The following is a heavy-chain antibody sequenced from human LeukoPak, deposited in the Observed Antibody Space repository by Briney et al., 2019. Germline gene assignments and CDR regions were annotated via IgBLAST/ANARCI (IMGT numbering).Heavy chain of an antibody. CDR1: GGTFSSYA. CDR3: ARGLYYDSSSYYYYYCMDV. D-gene: IGHD3-22*01. CDR2: IIPIFGTA. J-gene: IGHJ6*03. V-gene: IGHV1-69*01. Sequence: GASVKVSCKASGGTFSSYAISWVRQAPGQGLEWMGGIIPIFGTANYAQKFQGRVTITADESTSTAYMELSSLRSEDTAVYYCARGLYYDSSSYYYYYCMDVWGKGTTVTVSS.